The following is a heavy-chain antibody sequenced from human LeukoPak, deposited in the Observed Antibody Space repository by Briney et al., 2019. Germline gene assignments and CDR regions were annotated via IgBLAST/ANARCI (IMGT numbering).Heavy chain of an antibody. CDR2: ITSSSSNK. D-gene: IGHD3-16*01. Sequence: PGGSLRLSCAASGFPFSSYSTNWVRQAPGEGPEWVSSITSSSSNKDYVDSVKGRFTVSRDNAKNSLYLQMDSLRVEDTAVYYCARDPPSRGTRYFDYWGQGILVTVSS. CDR3: ARDPPSRGTRYFDY. J-gene: IGHJ4*02. V-gene: IGHV3-21*01. CDR1: GFPFSSYS.